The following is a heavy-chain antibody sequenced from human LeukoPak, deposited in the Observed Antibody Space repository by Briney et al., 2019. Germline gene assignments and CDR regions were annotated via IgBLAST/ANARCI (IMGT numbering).Heavy chain of an antibody. J-gene: IGHJ3*02. CDR3: ARHDGGLDAFDI. CDR1: GVSISSYY. Sequence: SENLSLTCTVSGVSISSYYWRWIRQPPGKGLEWIGYMYYSGSTNYNPSLKSRVTISVDTSKNQFSLKLSSVTAADTAVYYCARHDGGLDAFDIWGQGTMVTVSS. CDR2: MYYSGST. D-gene: IGHD2-15*01. V-gene: IGHV4-59*08.